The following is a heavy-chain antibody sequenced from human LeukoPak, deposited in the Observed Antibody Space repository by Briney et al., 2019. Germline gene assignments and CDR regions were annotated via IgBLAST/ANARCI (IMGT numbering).Heavy chain of an antibody. CDR1: GYTFTSYD. D-gene: IGHD3-3*01. CDR2: MNPNSGNT. CDR3: ARGPAFYDFWSGYLDY. J-gene: IGHJ4*02. Sequence: ASVKVSCKASGYTFTSYDINWVRQATGQGLEWMGWMNPNSGNTGYAQKFQGRVTMTRNTSISTAYMELSSLRSEDTAVYYCARGPAFYDFWSGYLDYWDQGTLVTVSS. V-gene: IGHV1-8*01.